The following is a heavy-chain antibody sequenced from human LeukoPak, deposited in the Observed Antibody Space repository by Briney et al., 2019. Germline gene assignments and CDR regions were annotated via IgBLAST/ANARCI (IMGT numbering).Heavy chain of an antibody. CDR3: ARGLYDGDY. CDR1: GYTLTYFG. J-gene: IGHJ4*02. CDR2: ISVHNGNT. Sequence: VASVSVSCKASGYTLTYFGLSWVRQAPGQGLEWLGSISVHNGNTKYAPKFQGRVTITTDPSTSAAYLELRSLRSDDTAVYYCARGLYDGDYWGQGSLVTVSS. D-gene: IGHD3-22*01. V-gene: IGHV1-18*01.